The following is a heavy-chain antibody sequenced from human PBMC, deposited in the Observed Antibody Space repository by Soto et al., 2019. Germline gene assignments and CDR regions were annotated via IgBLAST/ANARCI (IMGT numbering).Heavy chain of an antibody. CDR2: ISYDGSNK. J-gene: IGHJ4*02. V-gene: IGHV3-30*18. CDR1: GFTFSSYG. CDR3: AKELDSGYDSAADY. Sequence: GGSLRLSCAASGFTFSSYGMHWVRQAPGKGLEWVAVISYDGSNKYYADSVKGRFTISRDNSKNTLYLQMNSLRAEDTAVYYCAKELDSGYDSAADYWGQGTLVTVSS. D-gene: IGHD5-12*01.